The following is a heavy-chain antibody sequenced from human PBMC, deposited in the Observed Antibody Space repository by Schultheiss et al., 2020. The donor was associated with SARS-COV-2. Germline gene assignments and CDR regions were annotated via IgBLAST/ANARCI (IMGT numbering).Heavy chain of an antibody. J-gene: IGHJ6*02. V-gene: IGHV4-39*07. CDR3: ARARYYYDRGGRYYYYGMDV. CDR2: IYYSGNT. Sequence: SETLSLTCTVSGDSISSSNYYWGWIRQPPGKGLEWIGTIYYSGNTYHNPSLKSRVTISVDTSKNQFSLKLSSVTAADTAVYYCARARYYYDRGGRYYYYGMDVWGQGTTVTVSS. CDR1: GDSISSSNYY. D-gene: IGHD3-22*01.